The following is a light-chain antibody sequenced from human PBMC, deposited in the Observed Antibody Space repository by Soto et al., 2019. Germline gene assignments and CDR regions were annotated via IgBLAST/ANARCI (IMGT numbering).Light chain of an antibody. Sequence: QLVLTQSPSASASLGASVKLTCTLSSGHTTYAIAWHQQQPEKGPRYLMNLNSDGSHSKGDGIPDRFSGSSSGAERYLTISSLQSEDEADYYCQTWGTGPVVFGGGTKLTVL. CDR1: SGHTTYA. CDR3: QTWGTGPVV. V-gene: IGLV4-69*01. CDR2: LNSDGSH. J-gene: IGLJ2*01.